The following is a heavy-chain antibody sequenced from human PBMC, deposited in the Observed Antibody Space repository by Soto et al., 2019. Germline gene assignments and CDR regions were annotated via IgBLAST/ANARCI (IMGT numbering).Heavy chain of an antibody. Sequence: EVQLVESGGGLVKPGGSLRLSCAASGFTFRSFTMNSVRQAPGKGLEWVSTISSNSAYIYYTDALRGRFTISRDNGKNSLHLQMNSLRAEGTAVYYCTRDASRDSSARGWFDPWGPGTLVTVSS. D-gene: IGHD6-13*01. V-gene: IGHV3-21*02. CDR1: GFTFRSFT. CDR3: TRDASRDSSARGWFDP. J-gene: IGHJ5*02. CDR2: ISSNSAYI.